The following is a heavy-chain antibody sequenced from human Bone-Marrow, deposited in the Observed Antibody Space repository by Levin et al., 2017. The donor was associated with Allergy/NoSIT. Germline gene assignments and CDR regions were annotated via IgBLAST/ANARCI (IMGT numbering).Heavy chain of an antibody. Sequence: LSLTCAASGFTFSSYSMNWVRQAPGKGLEWVSSISSSSSYIYYADSVKGRFTISRDNAKNSLYLQMNSLRAEDTAVYYCARVNIWQWLGVDREVYCYYDYGMEGWGQGTTVTVSS. CDR1: GFTFSSYS. CDR3: ARVNIWQWLGVDREVYCYYDYGMEG. V-gene: IGHV3-21*01. CDR2: ISSSSSYI. D-gene: IGHD6-19*01. J-gene: IGHJ6*02.